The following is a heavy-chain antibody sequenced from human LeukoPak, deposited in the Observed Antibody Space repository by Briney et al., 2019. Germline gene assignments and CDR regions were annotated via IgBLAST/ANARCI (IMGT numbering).Heavy chain of an antibody. J-gene: IGHJ5*02. CDR3: ARDQGPYCSSTSCPKWFDP. Sequence: SETLSLTCTVSGGSISSYYWSWIRQPPGKGLEWIGYIYYSGSTNYNPSLKSRVTKSVDTSKNQFSLKLSSVTAADTAVYYCARDQGPYCSSTSCPKWFDPWGQGTLVTVSS. CDR1: GGSISSYY. D-gene: IGHD2-2*01. V-gene: IGHV4-59*01. CDR2: IYYSGST.